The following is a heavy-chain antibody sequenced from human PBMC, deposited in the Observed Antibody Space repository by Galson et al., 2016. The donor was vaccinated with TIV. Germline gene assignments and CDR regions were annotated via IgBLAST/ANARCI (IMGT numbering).Heavy chain of an antibody. V-gene: IGHV3-33*01. CDR1: GFNFRTYA. J-gene: IGHJ2*01. CDR3: ARDVYWYFDL. Sequence: SLRLSCAASGFNFRTYAMHWVRQAPGKGLEWVAVIWYDGGNKYYGDSVKGRVTISRDNSKNTLYLQMNSLTTEDTAVYFCARDVYWYFDLWGRGTPVTVSS. CDR2: IWYDGGNK.